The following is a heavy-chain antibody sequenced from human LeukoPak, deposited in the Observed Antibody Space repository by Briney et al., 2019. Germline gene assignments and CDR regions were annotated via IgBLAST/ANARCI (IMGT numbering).Heavy chain of an antibody. D-gene: IGHD2-2*01. CDR3: ARELTIGWYDF. CDR1: GFTFSSYA. CDR2: LSYDGSNE. V-gene: IGHV3-30-3*01. J-gene: IGHJ5*01. Sequence: GRSLRLSCAASGFTFSSYAMHWVRQAPGKGLAWVAVLSYDGSNEYYADSVKGRFTISRDNSKNTLYLQMNSLRAEDTAVYYCARELTIGWYDFWGQGTLVTVSS.